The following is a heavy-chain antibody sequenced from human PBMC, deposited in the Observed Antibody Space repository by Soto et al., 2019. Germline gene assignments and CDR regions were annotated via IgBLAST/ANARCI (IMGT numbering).Heavy chain of an antibody. J-gene: IGHJ4*02. CDR1: GFTFSSYA. V-gene: IGHV3-23*01. Sequence: GGSLRLSCAASGFTFSSYAMSWVRQAPGKGLEWVSAISGSGGSTYYADSVKGRLTISRDNSKNTLYLQMNSLRAEDTAAYYCAKGPHYDILTGYLDYWGQGTLVTVSS. CDR2: ISGSGGST. CDR3: AKGPHYDILTGYLDY. D-gene: IGHD3-9*01.